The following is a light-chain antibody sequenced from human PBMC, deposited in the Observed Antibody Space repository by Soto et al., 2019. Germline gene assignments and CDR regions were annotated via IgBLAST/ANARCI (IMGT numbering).Light chain of an antibody. V-gene: IGKV1-8*01. Sequence: AILMTQSPSSVSASTGDRVTITCRASQGISSYLAWYQQKPGKAPKLLIYAASTLQSGVPSRFSGSGSGTDFTLTISCLQSEDFATYYCQQYNSYLITFGQGTRLEI. J-gene: IGKJ5*01. CDR1: QGISSY. CDR2: AAS. CDR3: QQYNSYLIT.